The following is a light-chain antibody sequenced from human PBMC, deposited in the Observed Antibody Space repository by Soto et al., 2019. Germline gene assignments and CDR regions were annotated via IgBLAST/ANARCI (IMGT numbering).Light chain of an antibody. CDR2: GAS. Sequence: EIVLTQSPGTLSLSPGERATLSCRASQSVSSSYLAWYQQKPGQAPRILIYGASSRATGIPDRFSGSGSGTDFTLTISRLEPEDFAVYYCQQYGSSPFTFGPGTKVDSK. J-gene: IGKJ3*01. CDR1: QSVSSSY. CDR3: QQYGSSPFT. V-gene: IGKV3-20*01.